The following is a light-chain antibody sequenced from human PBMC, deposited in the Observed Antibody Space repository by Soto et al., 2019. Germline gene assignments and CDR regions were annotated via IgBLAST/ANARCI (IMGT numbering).Light chain of an antibody. V-gene: IGLV2-14*01. CDR2: AVS. Sequence: QYALTQPASVSGSPGQTITISCTGTSSDIDGYNYVSWYKQHPGKAPQLMFYAVSNRPSGDPNRYSGSHSRPDASQTIPGLQAEDEADYYCSAFTISTSLAFGGGTQLT. J-gene: IGLJ3*02. CDR1: SSDIDGYNY. CDR3: SAFTISTSLA.